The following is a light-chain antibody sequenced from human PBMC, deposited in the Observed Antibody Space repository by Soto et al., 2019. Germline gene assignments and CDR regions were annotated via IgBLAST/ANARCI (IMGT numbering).Light chain of an antibody. CDR3: SSYTSGGNYV. J-gene: IGLJ1*01. CDR1: SSNIGAGYD. V-gene: IGLV1-40*01. CDR2: GNS. Sequence: QSVLTQPPSVSGAPGQRVTISCTGSSSNIGAGYDVHWYQQLPGTAPKLLIYGNSNRPSGVPDRFSGSKSDNTASLTISGLQAEDEADYYCSSYTSGGNYVFGTGTKVTVL.